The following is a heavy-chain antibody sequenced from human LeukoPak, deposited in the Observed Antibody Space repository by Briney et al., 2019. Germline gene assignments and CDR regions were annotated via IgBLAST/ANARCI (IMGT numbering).Heavy chain of an antibody. V-gene: IGHV1-69*13. CDR2: IIPIFGTA. J-gene: IGHJ4*02. D-gene: IGHD6-19*01. CDR1: GGTFSSYA. Sequence: SVKVSCKASGGTFSSYAISWVRQAPGQGLEWMGGIIPIFGTANYAQKFQGRVTITADESTSTAYMELSSLRSEDTAVYYCASIGYSSGWNRGGATARDYWGQGTLVTVSS. CDR3: ASIGYSSGWNRGGATARDY.